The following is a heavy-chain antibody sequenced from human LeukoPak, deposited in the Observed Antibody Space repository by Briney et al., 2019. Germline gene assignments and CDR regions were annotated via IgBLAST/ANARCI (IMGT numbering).Heavy chain of an antibody. J-gene: IGHJ4*02. D-gene: IGHD1-14*01. CDR3: ARDRYYFGS. CDR1: GGSISSYY. CDR2: ISYSGST. V-gene: IGHV4-59*01. Sequence: SETLSLTCTVSGGSISSYYWSWIRQPPGKGLEWIGYISYSGSTNYNPSLKSRVTISVDTSKNQFSLKLSSVSAADTAVYYCARDRYYFGSWGQGTLVTVSS.